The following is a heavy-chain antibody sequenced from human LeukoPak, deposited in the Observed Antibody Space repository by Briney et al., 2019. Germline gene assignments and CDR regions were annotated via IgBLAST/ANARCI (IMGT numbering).Heavy chain of an antibody. CDR3: AKEVTIGQPFDY. CDR1: GFTFRNYA. Sequence: GGSLRLSRAASGFTFRNYAVSWVRQAPGKGLEWVSAISDGGTNTYYTDSVKGRFTISRDNSKNTLYLQMNSLRVEDTAVYYCAKEVTIGQPFDYWGQGTLVTVSS. CDR2: ISDGGTNT. V-gene: IGHV3-23*01. J-gene: IGHJ4*02. D-gene: IGHD4-17*01.